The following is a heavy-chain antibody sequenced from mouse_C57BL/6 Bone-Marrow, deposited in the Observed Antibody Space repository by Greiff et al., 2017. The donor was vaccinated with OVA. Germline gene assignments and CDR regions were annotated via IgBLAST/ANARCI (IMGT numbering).Heavy chain of an antibody. CDR2: IGWNDDK. CDR3: AQIAILTLYYYAMDY. CDR1: GFSLSTSNMG. Sequence: QVTLKESGPGLLQPSQTLSLTCSFSGFSLSTSNMGIGWIRQPTGKGREWLVHIGWNDDKYANPSLKSRLTISKDTSNNQVFLKLTSVDTSDTTTYYCAQIAILTLYYYAMDYWGQGTSVTVSS. J-gene: IGHJ4*01. V-gene: IGHV8-5*01. D-gene: IGHD4-1*01.